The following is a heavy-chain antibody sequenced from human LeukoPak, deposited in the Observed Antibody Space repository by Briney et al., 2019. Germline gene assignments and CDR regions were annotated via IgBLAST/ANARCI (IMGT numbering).Heavy chain of an antibody. V-gene: IGHV4-4*07. J-gene: IGHJ6*03. Sequence: SETLSLTCTVSGGSISSYYWSWIRQPAGKGLEWIGRIYTSGSTNYNPSLKSRVTMSVDTSKNQFSLKLSSVTAADTAVYYCARVGDQDGYYYYYYMGVWGKGTTVTVSS. D-gene: IGHD4-17*01. CDR2: IYTSGST. CDR1: GGSISSYY. CDR3: ARVGDQDGYYYYYYMGV.